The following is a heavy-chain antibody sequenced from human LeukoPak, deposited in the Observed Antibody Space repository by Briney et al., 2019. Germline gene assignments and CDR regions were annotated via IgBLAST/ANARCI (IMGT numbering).Heavy chain of an antibody. CDR2: IGHTGST. V-gene: IGHV4-4*02. CDR3: ARDSSGLTN. Sequence: SETLSLTCAVSGGSISSSNWWTWVRQPPGKGLEWVGEIGHTGSTNYNPSLKNRVTISVDKSKDQFSLKLSSVTAADTAVYHCARDSSGLTNWGQGTLVTVSS. J-gene: IGHJ4*02. D-gene: IGHD6-19*01. CDR1: GGSISSSNW.